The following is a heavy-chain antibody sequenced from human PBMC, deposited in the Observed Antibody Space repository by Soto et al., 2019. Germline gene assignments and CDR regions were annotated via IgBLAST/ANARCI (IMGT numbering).Heavy chain of an antibody. D-gene: IGHD3-16*02. CDR1: GGSFSGYY. CDR3: ARGRPGDYVWGSYRYEFWFDP. J-gene: IGHJ5*02. CDR2: INHSGST. Sequence: PSETLSLTCAVYGGSFSGYYWSWIRQPPGKGLEWIGEINHSGSTNYNPSLKSRATISVDTSKNQFSLKLSSVTAADTAVYYCARGRPGDYVWGSYRYEFWFDPWGQGTLVTVSS. V-gene: IGHV4-34*01.